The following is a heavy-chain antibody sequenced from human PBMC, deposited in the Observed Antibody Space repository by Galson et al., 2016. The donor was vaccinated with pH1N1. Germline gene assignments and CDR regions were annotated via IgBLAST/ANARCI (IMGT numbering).Heavy chain of an antibody. V-gene: IGHV5-51*03. CDR3: ARLTGGGYNIREFDY. D-gene: IGHD5-24*01. J-gene: IGHJ4*02. Sequence: QSGAEVKKAGESLKISCKGSGYTFTTYWIAWVRQMPGKGLEWMGIVYPPDSDTRYSPSFEGQVTISADTSISTAYLQWSSLKASDTAVYYCARLTGGGYNIREFDYWGQGTQVTVSS. CDR2: VYPPDSDT. CDR1: GYTFTTYW.